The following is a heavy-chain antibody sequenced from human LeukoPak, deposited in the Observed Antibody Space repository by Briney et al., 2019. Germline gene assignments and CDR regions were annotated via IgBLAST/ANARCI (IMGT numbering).Heavy chain of an antibody. J-gene: IGHJ3*02. Sequence: GGSLRLSCAASGFTVSSNYMSWVRQAPGKGLEWVSYISSSSSTIYYADSVKGRFTISRDNAKNSLYLQMNSLRAEDTAVYYCARVYSSSWYWVDAFDIWGQGTMVTVSS. CDR1: GFTVSSNY. CDR2: ISSSSSTI. CDR3: ARVYSSSWYWVDAFDI. D-gene: IGHD6-13*01. V-gene: IGHV3-48*01.